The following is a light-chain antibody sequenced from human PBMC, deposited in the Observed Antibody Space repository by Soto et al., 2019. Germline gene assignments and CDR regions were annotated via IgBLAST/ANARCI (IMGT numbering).Light chain of an antibody. Sequence: DIQMTQSPSSLSASVGDGVTIACRASQGIRSDLVWYQQQPGKARKRLIYAASRLESGVPSRFSASGSGTEFTLTISSRQPEDFATYYCLQHKTFPWTFGQGTKVEIK. J-gene: IGKJ1*01. CDR3: LQHKTFPWT. CDR1: QGIRSD. V-gene: IGKV1-17*01. CDR2: AAS.